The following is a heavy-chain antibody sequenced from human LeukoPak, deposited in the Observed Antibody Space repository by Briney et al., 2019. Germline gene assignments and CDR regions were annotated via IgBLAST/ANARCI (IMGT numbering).Heavy chain of an antibody. J-gene: IGHJ5*02. CDR3: ARGAPITMIIGWGFDP. V-gene: IGHV1-46*01. D-gene: IGHD3-22*01. Sequence: ASVKVSCKASGYTFTSYYMHWVRQAPGQGLEWMGIINPSGGSTSYAQKFQGRVTMTRDTSTSTVYMELSSLRSEDTAVYYCARGAPITMIIGWGFDPWGQGTLVTVSS. CDR1: GYTFTSYY. CDR2: INPSGGST.